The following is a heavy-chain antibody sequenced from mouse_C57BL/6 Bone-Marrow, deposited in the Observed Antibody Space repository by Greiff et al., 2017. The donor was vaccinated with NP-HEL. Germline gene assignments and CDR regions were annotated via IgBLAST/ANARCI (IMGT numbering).Heavy chain of an antibody. V-gene: IGHV1-39*01. D-gene: IGHD1-1*01. J-gene: IGHJ3*01. CDR3: ARTHYYGRSYGGFAY. Sequence: EVQLQQSGPELVKPGASVKISCKASGYSFTDYNMNWVKQSNGKSLEWIGVINPNYGTTSYNQKFKGKGTLTGDQCSSTACMQLNSLTSEDSAVYYCARTHYYGRSYGGFAYWGPGTLVTVSA. CDR2: INPNYGTT. CDR1: GYSFTDYN.